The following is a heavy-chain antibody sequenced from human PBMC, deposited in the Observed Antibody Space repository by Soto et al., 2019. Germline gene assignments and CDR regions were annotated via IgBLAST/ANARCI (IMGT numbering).Heavy chain of an antibody. CDR1: GFTFTSSA. J-gene: IGHJ4*02. CDR3: AAGVSYDSSGYYHPPSDY. V-gene: IGHV1-58*01. Sequence: SVKVSCKASGFTFTSSAVQWVRQARGQRLEWIGWIVVGSGNTNYAQKFQERVTITRDMSTSTAYMELSSLRSEDTAVYYCAAGVSYDSSGYYHPPSDYWGQGTLVTVAS. CDR2: IVVGSGNT. D-gene: IGHD3-22*01.